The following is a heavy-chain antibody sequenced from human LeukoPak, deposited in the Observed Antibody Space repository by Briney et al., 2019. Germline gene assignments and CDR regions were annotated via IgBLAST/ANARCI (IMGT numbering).Heavy chain of an antibody. V-gene: IGHV4-59*08. CDR3: ARHGKGVTYFYTFDI. Sequence: SETLSPTCTVSGGSITNYYWSWIRQPPGEGPEWIGYVYASGATNSNPSLKSRVTISVDTSKNQFSLKLSSVTAADTAVYYCARHGKGVTYFYTFDIWGQGTVVAVSS. CDR1: GGSITNYY. D-gene: IGHD2/OR15-2a*01. CDR2: VYASGAT. J-gene: IGHJ3*02.